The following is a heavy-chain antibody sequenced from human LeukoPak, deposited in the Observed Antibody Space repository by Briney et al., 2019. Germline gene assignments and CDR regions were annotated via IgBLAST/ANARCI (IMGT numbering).Heavy chain of an antibody. V-gene: IGHV3-30*04. D-gene: IGHD5-18*01. CDR3: ARDQGYGPAFDY. CDR2: ISYDGSNK. CDR1: GFTFSSYA. J-gene: IGHJ4*02. Sequence: GSLRLSCAASGFTFSSYAMHWVRQAPGKGLEWVAVISYDGSNKYYADSVKGRFTISRDNSKNTLYLQMNSLRAEDTAVYYCARDQGYGPAFDYWGQGTLVTVSS.